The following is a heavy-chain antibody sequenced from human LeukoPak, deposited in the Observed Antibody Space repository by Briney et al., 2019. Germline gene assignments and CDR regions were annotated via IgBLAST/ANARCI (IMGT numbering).Heavy chain of an antibody. CDR3: AKDPNGDDVGAFDS. D-gene: IGHD4-17*01. V-gene: IGHV3-23*01. J-gene: IGHJ3*01. Sequence: GGSLRLSCAASGLTFSNYAMTWVRQAPGKGLEWVSSITGGGGGTSYADSVKGRFTVYRDNSKNTLYLQMNSLRAGDTAVYYCAKDPNGDDVGAFDSWGQGTSVTVSS. CDR1: GLTFSNYA. CDR2: ITGGGGGT.